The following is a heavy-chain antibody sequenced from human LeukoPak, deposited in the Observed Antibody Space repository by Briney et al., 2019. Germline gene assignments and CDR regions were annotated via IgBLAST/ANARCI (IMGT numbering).Heavy chain of an antibody. Sequence: GESLKISCKGSGYSFSNYWIGWVRQMPGKGLEWMGIIYPGEYDIRYSPSFQGQVTISADKSITTAYLQWSSLKASDTAMYYCAKLGAYSSSWYGFFDYWGQGTLVAVSS. CDR2: IYPGEYDI. D-gene: IGHD6-13*01. J-gene: IGHJ4*02. V-gene: IGHV5-51*01. CDR3: AKLGAYSSSWYGFFDY. CDR1: GYSFSNYW.